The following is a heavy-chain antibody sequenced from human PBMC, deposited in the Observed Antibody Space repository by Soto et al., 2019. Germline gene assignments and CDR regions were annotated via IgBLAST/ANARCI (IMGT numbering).Heavy chain of an antibody. CDR2: IYYSGST. D-gene: IGHD3-22*01. CDR1: GGSISSGDYY. J-gene: IGHJ4*02. V-gene: IGHV4-30-4*01. Sequence: QVQLQESGPGLVKPSQTLSLTCTVSGGSISSGDYYWSLIRQPPGKGLEWIGYIYYSGSTYYNPSLKSRVTISVDTSKNQFSLKLSSVTAADTAVYYCARVYDSSGYYGAEFDYWGQGTLVTVSS. CDR3: ARVYDSSGYYGAEFDY.